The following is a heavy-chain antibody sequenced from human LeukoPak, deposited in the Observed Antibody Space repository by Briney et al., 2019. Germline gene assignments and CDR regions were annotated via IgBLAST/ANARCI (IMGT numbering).Heavy chain of an antibody. J-gene: IGHJ4*02. D-gene: IGHD3-22*01. CDR3: ARDKYYYDSSGYYYFDY. Sequence: SETLSLTCTVSGGSISSYYWSWIRQPAGKGLEWIGRIHTSGSINYNPSLKSRVTMSVDTSKNQFSLKLSSVTAADTAVYYCARDKYYYDSSGYYYFDYWGQGTLVTVSS. CDR1: GGSISSYY. CDR2: IHTSGSI. V-gene: IGHV4-4*07.